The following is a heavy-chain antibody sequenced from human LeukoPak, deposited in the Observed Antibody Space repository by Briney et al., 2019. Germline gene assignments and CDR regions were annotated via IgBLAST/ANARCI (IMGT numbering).Heavy chain of an antibody. Sequence: ASVTVSCTASGYTFTINYIHWVRQAPGQGLEWMGMIYPRDGSTSYAQKFQGRVTVTRDTSTSTVHMELSGLRSEDTAVYYCARDQEGFDYWGQGTLVTVSS. CDR1: GYTFTINY. CDR2: IYPRDGST. CDR3: ARDQEGFDY. J-gene: IGHJ4*02. V-gene: IGHV1-46*01.